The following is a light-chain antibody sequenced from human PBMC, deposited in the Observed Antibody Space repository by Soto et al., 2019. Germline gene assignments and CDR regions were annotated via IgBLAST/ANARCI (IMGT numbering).Light chain of an antibody. CDR3: QQYYRPPYT. Sequence: DIVMTQSPDSLAVSLGERATINCKSSQSVLYSSNNKNYLAWYQQKPGQPPKLLIYWASTRESGVPDRFSGSGSGTDFTLTSSSLQAEDVAVYYCQQYYRPPYTFGQGTTLAIK. CDR1: QSVLYSSNNKNY. J-gene: IGKJ2*01. CDR2: WAS. V-gene: IGKV4-1*01.